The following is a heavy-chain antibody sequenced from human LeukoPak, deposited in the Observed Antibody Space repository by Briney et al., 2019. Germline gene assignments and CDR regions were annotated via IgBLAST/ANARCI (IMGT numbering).Heavy chain of an antibody. D-gene: IGHD3-22*01. CDR3: AREGRTYYDGIGYIYYFDF. CDR2: INTDGSNT. J-gene: IGHJ4*02. Sequence: GGSLRLSCAASGFTFSDYRMHWVRHGPGKGLVWVSRINTDGSNTNYADFVKGRFSISRDNAKNMLYLQMNSVGAEDTAVYHCAREGRTYYDGIGYIYYFDFWGQGTLVTVSS. CDR1: GFTFSDYR. V-gene: IGHV3-74*01.